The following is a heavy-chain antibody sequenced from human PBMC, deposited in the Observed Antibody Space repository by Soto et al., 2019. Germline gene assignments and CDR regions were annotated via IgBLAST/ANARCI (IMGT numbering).Heavy chain of an antibody. CDR3: AKDLTLLEDYGGNFVFDY. CDR1: GFTFSSYA. D-gene: IGHD4-17*01. J-gene: IGHJ4*02. CDR2: ISGSGGST. V-gene: IGHV3-23*01. Sequence: GGSLRLSCAASGFTFSSYAMSWVRQAPGKGLEWVSAISGSGGSTYYADSVKGRFTISRDNSKNTLYLQMNSLRAEDTAVYYCAKDLTLLEDYGGNFVFDYWGQGTLVTVSS.